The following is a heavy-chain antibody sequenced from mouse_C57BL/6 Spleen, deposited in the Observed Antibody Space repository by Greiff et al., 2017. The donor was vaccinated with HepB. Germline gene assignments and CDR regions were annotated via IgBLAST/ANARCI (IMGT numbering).Heavy chain of an antibody. CDR1: GFTFSDYG. V-gene: IGHV5-17*01. J-gene: IGHJ4*01. CDR3: ARNYYRGAMDY. D-gene: IGHD2-12*01. Sequence: EVKLVESGGGLVKPGGSLKLSCAASGFTFSDYGMHWVRQAPEKGLEWVAYISSGSSTIYYADTVKGRFTISRDNAKNTLFLQMTSLRSEDTAMYYCARNYYRGAMDYWGQGTSVTVSS. CDR2: ISSGSSTI.